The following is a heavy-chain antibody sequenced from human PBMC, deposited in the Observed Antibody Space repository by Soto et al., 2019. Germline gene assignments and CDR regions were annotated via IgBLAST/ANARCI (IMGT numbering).Heavy chain of an antibody. V-gene: IGHV5-51*01. J-gene: IGHJ3*02. CDR3: ARLEHSSGYFFAFDI. CDR2: IYPGDSDT. Sequence: GESLRISCKGSGYSFTSYWIGWVRQMPGKGLEWMGIIYPGDSDTRYSPSFQGQVTISADKSISTAYLQWSSLKASDTAMYYCARLEHSSGYFFAFDIWGQGTMVTVSS. CDR1: GYSFTSYW. D-gene: IGHD3-22*01.